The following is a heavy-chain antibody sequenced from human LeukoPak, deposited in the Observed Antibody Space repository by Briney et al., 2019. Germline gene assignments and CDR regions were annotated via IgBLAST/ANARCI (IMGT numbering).Heavy chain of an antibody. V-gene: IGHV1-8*01. Sequence: ASVKVSCKASGYTFTSYDINWVRQATGQGLERMGWMNPNSGNTGYAQNFQGRVTMTRNTSISTAYMELSSLRSEDTAVYYCARGRSSWYRNWFDPWGQGTLVTVSS. CDR2: MNPNSGNT. CDR3: ARGRSSWYRNWFDP. D-gene: IGHD6-13*01. J-gene: IGHJ5*02. CDR1: GYTFTSYD.